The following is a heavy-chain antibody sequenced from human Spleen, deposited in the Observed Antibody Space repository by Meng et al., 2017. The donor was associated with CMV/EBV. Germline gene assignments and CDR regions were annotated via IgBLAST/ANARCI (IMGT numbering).Heavy chain of an antibody. J-gene: IGHJ4*02. D-gene: IGHD6-25*01. V-gene: IGHV3-53*01. CDR2: IYSGSTT. Sequence: LRLSCAASGFSVSIIYMNWVRQAPGKGLEWVSVIYSGSTTYYADSVQGRFTISRDSSKNTLYLQMNSLRAEDTAVYYCAQWGSADFDYWGQGTLAPSPQ. CDR1: GFSVSIIY. CDR3: AQWGSADFDY.